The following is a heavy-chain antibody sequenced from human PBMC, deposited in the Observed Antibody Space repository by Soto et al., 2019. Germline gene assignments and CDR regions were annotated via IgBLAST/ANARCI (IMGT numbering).Heavy chain of an antibody. Sequence: EVQLVESGGGLVQPGGSLRLSCAASGFTFSAHYMDWVHQAPGKGLEWVGRIKNKANSYTTEYAASVEGRFTISREDSQNFLYLQMNSLKTEDTAVYYCARVSLVGPSGGRYFDYWGQGSQVAVSS. J-gene: IGHJ4*02. D-gene: IGHD1-26*01. CDR1: GFTFSAHY. V-gene: IGHV3-72*01. CDR3: ARVSLVGPSGGRYFDY. CDR2: IKNKANSYTT.